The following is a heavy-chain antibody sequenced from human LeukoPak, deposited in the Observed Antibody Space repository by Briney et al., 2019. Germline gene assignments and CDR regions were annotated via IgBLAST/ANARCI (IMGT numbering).Heavy chain of an antibody. V-gene: IGHV4-59*01. J-gene: IGHJ6*03. CDR3: ARGGGWFGELDYMDV. CDR2: RYYDGNT. CDR1: GGSINSYY. Sequence: SETLSLTCTVSGGSINSYYWSWIRQPPGKGLEWIGYRYYDGNTYYNPSLKSRVTISADTSKNQFSLKLTSVTAADTAMYYCARGGGWFGELDYMDVWGKGTTVTISS. D-gene: IGHD3-10*01.